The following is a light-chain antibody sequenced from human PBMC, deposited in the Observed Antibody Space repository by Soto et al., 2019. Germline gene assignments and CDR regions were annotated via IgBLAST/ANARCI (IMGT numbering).Light chain of an antibody. V-gene: IGKV3-11*01. CDR1: QSVSSY. CDR3: QQRSNWPLT. CDR2: DAS. J-gene: IGKJ4*01. Sequence: EIVLTQSLATLSLSPGERATLSCRASQSVSSYLAWYQQKPGQAPMLLIYDASNRATGIPARFSGSGSGPDFTLTISSLEPEDFAVYSCQQRSNWPLTFGGGTKVEIK.